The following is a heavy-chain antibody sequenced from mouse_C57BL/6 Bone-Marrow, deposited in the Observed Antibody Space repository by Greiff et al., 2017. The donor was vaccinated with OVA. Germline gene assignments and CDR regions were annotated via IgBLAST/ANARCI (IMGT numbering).Heavy chain of an antibody. V-gene: IGHV1-81*01. J-gene: IGHJ3*01. Sequence: QVQLQQSGAELARPGASVKLSCKASGYPFTSYGISWVKQRTGQGLEWIGEIYPRSGNTYYNEKFKGKATLTADKSSSTAYMELRSLTSEDSAVYFCARSYYYGSRNYWGQGTLVTVSA. CDR3: ARSYYYGSRNY. D-gene: IGHD1-1*01. CDR2: IYPRSGNT. CDR1: GYPFTSYG.